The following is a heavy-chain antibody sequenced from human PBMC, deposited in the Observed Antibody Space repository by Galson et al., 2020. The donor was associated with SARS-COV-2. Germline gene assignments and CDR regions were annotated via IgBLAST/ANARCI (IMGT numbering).Heavy chain of an antibody. J-gene: IGHJ4*02. CDR2: IYYSGST. D-gene: IGHD1-26*01. CDR3: ARQLKMGATRGGYYFDY. Sequence: ETLSLTCTVSGGSISSSSYYWGWIRQPPGKGLEWIGSIYYSGSTYYNPSLKSRVTISVDTSKNQFSLKLSSVTAADTAVYYCARQLKMGATRGGYYFDYWGQGTLVTVSS. CDR1: GGSISSSSYY. V-gene: IGHV4-39*01.